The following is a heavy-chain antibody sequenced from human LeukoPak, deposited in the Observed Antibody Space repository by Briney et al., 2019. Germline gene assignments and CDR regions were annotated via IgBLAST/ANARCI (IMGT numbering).Heavy chain of an antibody. J-gene: IGHJ4*02. D-gene: IGHD2-2*01. V-gene: IGHV3-30-3*01. Sequence: GGSLRLSCAASGFTFSSYAMHWVRQAPGKGLEWVAVISYDGSNKYYADSVKGRFTISRDNSKNTLYLQMNSLRAEDTAVYYCARDVRYCSSTSCYVGNVVDYWGQGTLVTVSS. CDR1: GFTFSSYA. CDR2: ISYDGSNK. CDR3: ARDVRYCSSTSCYVGNVVDY.